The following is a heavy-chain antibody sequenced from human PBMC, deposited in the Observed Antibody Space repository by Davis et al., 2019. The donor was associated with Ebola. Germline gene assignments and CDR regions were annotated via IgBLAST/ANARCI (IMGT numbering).Heavy chain of an antibody. J-gene: IGHJ5*02. D-gene: IGHD6-19*01. CDR3: ARAEAWLVPAWFDP. CDR2: INHSGST. V-gene: IGHV4-34*01. Sequence: SETLSLTCAVYGGSFSGYYWSWIRQPPGKGLEWIGEINHSGSTNYNTSLKSRVTISVDKSKNQFSLKLSSVTAADTAVYYCARAEAWLVPAWFDPWGQGTLVTVSS. CDR1: GGSFSGYY.